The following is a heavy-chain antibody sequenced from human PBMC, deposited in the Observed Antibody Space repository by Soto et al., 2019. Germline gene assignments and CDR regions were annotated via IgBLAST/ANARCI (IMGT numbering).Heavy chain of an antibody. CDR1: GGSISSSSYY. D-gene: IGHD3-22*01. CDR2: IYYSGST. J-gene: IGHJ4*02. Sequence: SETLSLTCTVSGGSISSSSYYWGWIRQPPGKGLEWIGSIYYSGSTYYNPSLKSRVTISVDTSKNQFSLKLSSVTAADTAVYYCARRYYYDSSVLFDYWGQGTLVTVSS. V-gene: IGHV4-39*01. CDR3: ARRYYYDSSVLFDY.